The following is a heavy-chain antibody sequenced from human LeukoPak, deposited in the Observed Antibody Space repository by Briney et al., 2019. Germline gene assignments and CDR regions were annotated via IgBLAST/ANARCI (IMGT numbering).Heavy chain of an antibody. CDR1: GFTFSSYS. V-gene: IGHV3-21*01. CDR2: ISSSSGYI. CDR3: ARDLSWSSDY. D-gene: IGHD3-3*01. J-gene: IGHJ4*02. Sequence: GGSLRLSCAASGFTFSSYSMCWVRQAPGKGLEWVSSISSSSGYIYYADSVKGRSTISRDDAKNSLFLQMNSLGAEDTALYYCARDLSWSSDYWGQGTLITVSS.